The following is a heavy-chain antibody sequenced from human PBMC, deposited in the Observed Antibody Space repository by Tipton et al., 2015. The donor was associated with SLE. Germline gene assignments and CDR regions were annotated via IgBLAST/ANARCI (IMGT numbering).Heavy chain of an antibody. V-gene: IGHV4-39*01. Sequence: LRLSCTVSGGSISSSSFCWGWIRQPPGKGLEWIGSIYYGGSTYYNPSLKSRIAMSADTSKNQFSLKLSSVTAADTAVYYCARRSVNYYYGMDVWGQGTTVTVSS. J-gene: IGHJ6*02. CDR1: GGSISSSSFC. CDR2: IYYGGST. CDR3: ARRSVNYYYGMDV.